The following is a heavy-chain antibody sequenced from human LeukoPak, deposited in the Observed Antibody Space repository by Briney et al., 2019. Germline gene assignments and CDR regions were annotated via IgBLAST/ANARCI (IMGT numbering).Heavy chain of an antibody. Sequence: SETLSLTCTVSGGSFSSSSYYWGWLRQPPGKGQEGIGSIYYTGNTYYNPSLKSRVTISVDTSKNQFSLKLSSVTAADTAVYYCERENDSSGYYMDYWRQGTMVTVSS. CDR1: GGSFSSSSYY. CDR3: ERENDSSGYYMDY. V-gene: IGHV4-39*07. J-gene: IGHJ4*02. CDR2: IYYTGNT. D-gene: IGHD3-22*01.